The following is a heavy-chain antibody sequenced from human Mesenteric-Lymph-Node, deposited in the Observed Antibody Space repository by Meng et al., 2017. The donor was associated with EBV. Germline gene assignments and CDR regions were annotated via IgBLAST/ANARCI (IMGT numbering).Heavy chain of an antibody. V-gene: IGHV3-74*01. D-gene: IGHD1-14*01. CDR3: AREDIPEY. J-gene: IGHJ4*02. CDR2: ISSDGSSP. CDR1: GFTFSNYA. Sequence: EAELLEFGGGLVQPGGSLRLSCAASGFTFSNYAMNWVRQAPGKGLVWVSRISSDGSSPSYADSVKGRFTISRDNAKNMLYLQMNSLRAEDTAMYYCAREDIPEYWGQGTLVTVSS.